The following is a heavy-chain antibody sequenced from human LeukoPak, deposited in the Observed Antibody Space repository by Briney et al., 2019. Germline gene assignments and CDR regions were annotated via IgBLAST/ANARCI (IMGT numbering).Heavy chain of an antibody. V-gene: IGHV1-2*02. CDR3: ARDQEYCTNGVCYSNWFDP. Sequence: ASVKVSCKASGYTFTGYYMHWVRQAPGQGLEWMGWINPNSGGTNYAQKFQGRVTMTRDTSTTTAYMELSRLRSDDTAVYYCARDQEYCTNGVCYSNWFDPWGQGTLVTVSS. CDR1: GYTFTGYY. CDR2: INPNSGGT. J-gene: IGHJ5*02. D-gene: IGHD2-8*01.